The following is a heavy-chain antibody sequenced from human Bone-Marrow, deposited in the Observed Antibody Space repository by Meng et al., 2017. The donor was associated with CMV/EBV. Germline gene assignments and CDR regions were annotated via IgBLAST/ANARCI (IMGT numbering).Heavy chain of an antibody. V-gene: IGHV4-39*07. Sequence: SETLSLTCTVSGGSISSSSYYWGWIRQPPGKGLEWIGSIYYSGSTYYNPSLKSRVIISVDTSKNQFSLKLSSVTAADTAVYYCAREIGTYYDFWSGYYLDYWGQGPLVTVSS. CDR3: AREIGTYYDFWSGYYLDY. J-gene: IGHJ4*02. CDR2: IYYSGST. CDR1: GGSISSSSYY. D-gene: IGHD3-3*01.